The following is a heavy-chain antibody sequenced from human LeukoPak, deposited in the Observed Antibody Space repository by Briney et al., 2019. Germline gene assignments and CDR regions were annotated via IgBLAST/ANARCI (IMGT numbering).Heavy chain of an antibody. CDR3: ARGRIGGPKAPFDY. J-gene: IGHJ4*02. CDR1: GGSLSNHY. Sequence: SETLSLTCTVSGGSLSNHYWSWIRQPPGKGLEWIGHIYDSGSITYNPSLKSRVTMSVDTSKNQFSLNLSSVTAADTAVYYCARGRIGGPKAPFDYWGQGTLVTVSS. D-gene: IGHD3-16*01. CDR2: IYDSGSI. V-gene: IGHV4-59*11.